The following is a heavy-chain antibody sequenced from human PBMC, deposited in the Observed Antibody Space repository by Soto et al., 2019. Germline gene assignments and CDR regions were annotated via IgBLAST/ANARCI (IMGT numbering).Heavy chain of an antibody. V-gene: IGHV4-59*01. CDR1: GGSISSYY. J-gene: IGHJ6*02. CDR2: ISYSGST. D-gene: IGHD2-2*01. CDR3: ARVQSTSWRYYYPVDV. Sequence: SKTLSLTCRISGGSISSYYWNWIRQAPGKGLEWIGFISYSGSTNYNPALTSRVTISVDTSKDQISLRLNSVTAADTAVYYCARVQSTSWRYYYPVDVWSQGTRVTVS.